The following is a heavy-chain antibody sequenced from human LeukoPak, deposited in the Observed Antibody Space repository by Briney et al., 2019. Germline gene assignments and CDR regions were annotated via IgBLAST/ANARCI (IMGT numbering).Heavy chain of an antibody. CDR3: ARDYGDYGCDY. CDR1: GFTFSSYS. V-gene: IGHV3-21*01. D-gene: IGHD4-17*01. J-gene: IGHJ4*02. CDR2: ISSSSSYI. Sequence: GGSLRLSCAASGFTFSSYSMNWVRQAPGEGLEWVSSISSSSSYIYYADSVKGRFTISRDNAKNSLYLQMNSLRAEDTAVYYCARDYGDYGCDYWGQGTLVTVSS.